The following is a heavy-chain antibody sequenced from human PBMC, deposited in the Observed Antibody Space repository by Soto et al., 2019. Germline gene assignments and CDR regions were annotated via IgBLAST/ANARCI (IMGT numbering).Heavy chain of an antibody. CDR1: GYDFVSHG. D-gene: IGHD6-19*01. CDR2: ISGYIDRT. J-gene: IGHJ4*02. Sequence: QVQVVQSGPEVKKPGASVTVSCKASGYDFVSHGFAWVRQAPGQGLEWMGWISGYIDRTGSVQKFQDRFTMTRDTSTNTFFMELRSLTSDDTAVYYCARDQRTYGSGWYELDYWGQGTLVTVSS. CDR3: ARDQRTYGSGWYELDY. V-gene: IGHV1-18*01.